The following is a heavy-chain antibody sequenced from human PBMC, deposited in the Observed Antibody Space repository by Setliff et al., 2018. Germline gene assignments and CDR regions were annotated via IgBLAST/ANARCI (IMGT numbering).Heavy chain of an antibody. CDR2: INTNSGNP. Sequence: GASVKVSCKTSGYTITNFALNWVRQAPGQGPEWMGWINTNSGNPTYAQGFTGRFVFSLDTSVSTAYLQISSLKAEDTALYYCARASRFGTIVWKGDYYMDVWGRGTTVTVSS. D-gene: IGHD2-15*01. V-gene: IGHV7-4-1*02. CDR3: ARASRFGTIVWKGDYYMDV. CDR1: GYTITNFA. J-gene: IGHJ6*03.